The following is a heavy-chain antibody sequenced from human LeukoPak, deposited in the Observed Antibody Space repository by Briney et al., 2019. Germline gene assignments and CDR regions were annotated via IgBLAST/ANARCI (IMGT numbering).Heavy chain of an antibody. V-gene: IGHV3-30-3*01. CDR3: ARDLSTITVAGTSWYDY. Sequence: GGSLRLSCAASGFTFSSYAMHWVCQAPGKGLEWVAVISSDGSNKYYTDSVKGRFTISRDDSKNTLYLQMNSLRPEDTAVYYRARDLSTITVAGTSWYDYWGQGTLVTVSA. CDR1: GFTFSSYA. D-gene: IGHD6-19*01. J-gene: IGHJ4*02. CDR2: ISSDGSNK.